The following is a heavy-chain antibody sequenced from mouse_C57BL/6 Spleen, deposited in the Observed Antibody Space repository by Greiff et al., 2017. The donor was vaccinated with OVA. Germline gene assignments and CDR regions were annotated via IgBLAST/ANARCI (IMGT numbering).Heavy chain of an antibody. J-gene: IGHJ3*01. D-gene: IGHD1-1*01. CDR2: IHPNSGST. Sequence: QVQLQQSGAELVKPGASVKLSCKASGYTFTSYWMHWVKQRPGQGLEWIGMIHPNSGSTNYNEKFKSKATLTVDKSSSTAYMQLSSLTSEDSAVYYCARWGGYYGSVAYWGQGTLVTVSA. CDR3: ARWGGYYGSVAY. CDR1: GYTFTSYW. V-gene: IGHV1-64*01.